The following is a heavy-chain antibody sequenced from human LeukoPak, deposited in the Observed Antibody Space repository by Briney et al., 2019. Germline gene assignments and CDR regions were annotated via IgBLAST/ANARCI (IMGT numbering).Heavy chain of an antibody. J-gene: IGHJ4*02. CDR3: ARIESMGSSSGDFVDY. CDR1: GYNLTELS. CDR2: FDPEDGET. D-gene: IGHD6-6*01. Sequence: ASVKVSCKVSGYNLTELSMHWVRQAPGKGLEWMGGFDPEDGETIYAQKFQGRVTMTEDTSTDTAYMELRSLRSDDTAVYYCARIESMGSSSGDFVDYWGQGTLVTVSS. V-gene: IGHV1-24*01.